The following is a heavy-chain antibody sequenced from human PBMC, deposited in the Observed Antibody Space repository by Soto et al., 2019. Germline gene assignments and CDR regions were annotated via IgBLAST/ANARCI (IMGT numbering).Heavy chain of an antibody. CDR3: TRDGIVVVTTDAFDI. Sequence: ASVKVSCKASGYTFTSYGISGVRQAPGQGLEWMGWISAYNGNTNYAQKLQGRVTMTTDTSTSTAYMELRSLRSDDTAVYYCTRDGIVVVTTDAFDIWGQGTMVTVSS. D-gene: IGHD2-21*02. CDR2: ISAYNGNT. V-gene: IGHV1-18*01. CDR1: GYTFTSYG. J-gene: IGHJ3*02.